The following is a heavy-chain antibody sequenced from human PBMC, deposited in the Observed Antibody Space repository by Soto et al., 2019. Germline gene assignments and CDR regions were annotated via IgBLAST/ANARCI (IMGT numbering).Heavy chain of an antibody. D-gene: IGHD2-2*01. V-gene: IGHV1-18*01. CDR1: GYTFANYG. CDR2: ISLYSDGT. J-gene: IGHJ5*02. CDR3: ARVVPGAEAWFGP. Sequence: GGSGKVSFNASGYTFANYGMTWVRQAPGQPLECLGWISLYSDGTNYAQKFQGRVSMTTDTSTTTAYMELRSLRSDDTAVYYCARVVPGAEAWFGPWGQGTLVPVSS.